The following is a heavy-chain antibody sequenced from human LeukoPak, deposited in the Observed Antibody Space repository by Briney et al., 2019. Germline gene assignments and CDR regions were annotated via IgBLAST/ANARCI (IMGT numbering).Heavy chain of an antibody. V-gene: IGHV1-2*02. Sequence: ASVKVSCKASGYTFTGYYMHWVRQAPGQGLEWMGWINPNSGGTNYAQKFQGRVTMTKDTSISTAYMELGRLRSDDTAVYYCARDGLLWFGELLYLDYWGQGTLVTVSS. CDR2: INPNSGGT. CDR1: GYTFTGYY. D-gene: IGHD3-10*01. CDR3: ARDGLLWFGELLYLDY. J-gene: IGHJ4*02.